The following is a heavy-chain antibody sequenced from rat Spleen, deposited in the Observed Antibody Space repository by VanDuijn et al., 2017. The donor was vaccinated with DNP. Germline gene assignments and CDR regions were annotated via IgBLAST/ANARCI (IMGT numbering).Heavy chain of an antibody. J-gene: IGHJ2*01. Sequence: EVQLVESGGGLVQPGRSLKLSCTASGFTFRNYDMAWVRQAPKKGLEWVASISYEGSSTYYGDSVKGRFTISRDNAKSTLYLQMNSLRSEDTATYYCARIDGGFAYWGQGVMVTVSS. D-gene: IGHD4-1*01. CDR2: ISYEGSST. CDR1: GFTFRNYD. CDR3: ARIDGGFAY. V-gene: IGHV5-22*01.